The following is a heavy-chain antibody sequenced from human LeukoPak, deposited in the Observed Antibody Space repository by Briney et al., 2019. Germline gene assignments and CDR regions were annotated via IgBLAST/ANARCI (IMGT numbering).Heavy chain of an antibody. Sequence: GGSLRLSCVASGFSFSTYGMHWVRQAPGKGLEWVAFIRHDGSSKYYADSVKGRFTISRDNSKNTSFLQMNSLRAEDTAIYYCAKEPNHSSGYWDYWGQGTLVTVSS. CDR1: GFSFSTYG. V-gene: IGHV3-30*02. CDR2: IRHDGSSK. CDR3: AKEPNHSSGYWDY. D-gene: IGHD3-22*01. J-gene: IGHJ4*02.